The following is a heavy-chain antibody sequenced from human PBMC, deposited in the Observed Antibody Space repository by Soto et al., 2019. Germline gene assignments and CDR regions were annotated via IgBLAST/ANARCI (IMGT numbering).Heavy chain of an antibody. Sequence: EVQLLESGGGLVQPGGSLRLSCAASGFPFSTYDMSWVRQAPGKGLEWVSVTSGSDQSTYYADYLNGRFTISRDNSKNTLYLQMDSLRVEDTAVYHCVKGGWLDEWGQGTLVTVSS. D-gene: IGHD5-12*01. V-gene: IGHV3-23*01. J-gene: IGHJ4*02. CDR1: GFPFSTYD. CDR3: VKGGWLDE. CDR2: TSGSDQST.